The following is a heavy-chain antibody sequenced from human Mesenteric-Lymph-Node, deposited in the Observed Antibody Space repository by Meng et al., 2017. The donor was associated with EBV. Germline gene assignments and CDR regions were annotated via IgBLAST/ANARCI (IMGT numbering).Heavy chain of an antibody. CDR2: ISQSGDT. V-gene: IGHV4-34*01. CDR3: ARGAIFGIVITYFDY. D-gene: IGHD3-3*02. CDR1: GGSFSGYH. Sequence: QVELQRWGAGLLGPSETLPLPCEASGGSFSGYHWSWIRQPPGKGLEYIGEISQSGDTTYNPSLKSRVTISVDRSRNQFSLKMASVTAADTAVYYCARGAIFGIVITYFDYWSQGTLVTVSS. J-gene: IGHJ4*02.